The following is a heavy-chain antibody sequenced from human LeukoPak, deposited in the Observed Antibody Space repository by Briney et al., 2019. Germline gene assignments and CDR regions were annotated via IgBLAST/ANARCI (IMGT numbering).Heavy chain of an antibody. J-gene: IGHJ5*02. CDR2: ISGSGDNT. Sequence: GGSLRLSCAASGFTFSSYAMSWVRQPPGKGLEWVSGISGSGDNTYYADSVKGRFTISRDNAKNSLYLQMNSLRAEDTAVYYCARDAQYYDILTGSSNWFDPWGQGTLVTVSS. CDR3: ARDAQYYDILTGSSNWFDP. D-gene: IGHD3-9*01. V-gene: IGHV3-23*01. CDR1: GFTFSSYA.